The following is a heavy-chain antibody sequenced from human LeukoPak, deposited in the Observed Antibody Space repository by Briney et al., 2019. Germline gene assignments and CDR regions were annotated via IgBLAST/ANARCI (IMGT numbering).Heavy chain of an antibody. J-gene: IGHJ4*02. CDR3: ARARVPIAVAGLYYFDY. CDR2: INPNTGDT. Sequence: GASVKVSCKASGYTFTGYHMHWVRQAPGQGLEWMGWINPNTGDTNYAQKFQGRVTMTRDTSISAAYMDLTRLKSDDTAVYYCARARVPIAVAGLYYFDYWGQGALVTVSS. V-gene: IGHV1-2*02. CDR1: GYTFTGYH. D-gene: IGHD6-19*01.